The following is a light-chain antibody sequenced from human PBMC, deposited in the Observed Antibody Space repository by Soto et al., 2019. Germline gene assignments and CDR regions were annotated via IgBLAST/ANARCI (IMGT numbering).Light chain of an antibody. V-gene: IGKV3-20*01. J-gene: IGKJ3*01. CDR2: GAS. CDR1: QSVSSRS. Sequence: EIVLTQSPGTLSLSPGERATLSCRASQSVSSRSLAWYQQKPGQAPRLLISGASSRAADIPDRFSGSGSGTDFTLTLNRLEPEDSAVYYCHQYDNAPFTFGPGTRVGIK. CDR3: HQYDNAPFT.